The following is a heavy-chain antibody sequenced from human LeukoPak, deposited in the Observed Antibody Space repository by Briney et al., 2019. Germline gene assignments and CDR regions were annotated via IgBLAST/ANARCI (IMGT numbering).Heavy chain of an antibody. J-gene: IGHJ5*02. V-gene: IGHV3-64*04. Sequence: GGSLRLSCSASGFTFSSYAMHWVRQAPGKGLEYVSAISSNGGSTYYADSVKGRFTISRDNSKNTLYLQMSSLRAEDTAVYYCARGGSSPRFDPWGQGTLVTVSS. CDR1: GFTFSSYA. CDR3: ARGGSSPRFDP. D-gene: IGHD6-6*01. CDR2: ISSNGGST.